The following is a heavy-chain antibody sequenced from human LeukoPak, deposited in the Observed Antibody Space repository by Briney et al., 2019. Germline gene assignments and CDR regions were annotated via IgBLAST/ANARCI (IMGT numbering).Heavy chain of an antibody. CDR2: ISYEGSNK. D-gene: IGHD3-3*01. J-gene: IGHJ4*02. CDR3: ARDGQGYDFWSGYYKGAGWDY. CDR1: GFTFSSYA. V-gene: IGHV3-30-3*01. Sequence: PGGSLRLSCAASGFTFSSYAMHWVRQAPGKGLEWVAVISYEGSNKYYADSVKGRFTISRDNSKNTLYLQMNSLRAEDTAVYYCARDGQGYDFWSGYYKGAGWDYWGQGTLVTVSS.